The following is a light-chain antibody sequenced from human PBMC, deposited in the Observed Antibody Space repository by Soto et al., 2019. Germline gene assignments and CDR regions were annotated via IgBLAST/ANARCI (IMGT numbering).Light chain of an antibody. CDR1: QDISNH. J-gene: IGKJ2*01. V-gene: IGKV1-33*01. CDR2: DTS. CDR3: QQYDSLPYT. Sequence: DIQMTQSPSSLSASVGGRVTITCQASQDISNHLNWYQQKPGKAPSLLIYDTSNLETGVPSTFSGGGSGRDFTLTITSLQPEDFATYYCQQYDSLPYTFGQGTQLDIK.